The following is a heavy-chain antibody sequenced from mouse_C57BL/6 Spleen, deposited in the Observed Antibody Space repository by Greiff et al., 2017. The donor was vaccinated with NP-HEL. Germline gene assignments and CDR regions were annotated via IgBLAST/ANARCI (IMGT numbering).Heavy chain of an antibody. CDR2: IYPRSGNT. Sequence: QVHVKQSGAELARPGASVKLSCKASGYTFTSYGISWVKQRTGQGLEWIGEIYPRSGNTYYNEKFKGKATLTADKSSSTAYMELRSLTSEDSAVYFCGPVRGYPFAYWGQGTLVTVSA. CDR3: GPVRGYPFAY. J-gene: IGHJ3*01. D-gene: IGHD2-2*01. CDR1: GYTFTSYG. V-gene: IGHV1-81*01.